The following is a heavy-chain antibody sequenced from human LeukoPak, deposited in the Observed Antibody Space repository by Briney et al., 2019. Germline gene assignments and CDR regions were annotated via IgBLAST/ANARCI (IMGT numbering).Heavy chain of an antibody. CDR1: GFSFSNNA. D-gene: IGHD3-10*01. CDR2: ISSNGGST. J-gene: IGHJ4*02. V-gene: IGHV3-64D*09. CDR3: VKDIHYYRSGNYYNGYFDY. Sequence: PGGSLRLSCSASGFSFSNNAMNWVRQAPGKGLEYVSAISSNGGSTYYADSVKGRFTISRDNSKNTLYLQVSSLRAEDTAVYYCVKDIHYYRSGNYYNGYFDYWGQGTLVTVSS.